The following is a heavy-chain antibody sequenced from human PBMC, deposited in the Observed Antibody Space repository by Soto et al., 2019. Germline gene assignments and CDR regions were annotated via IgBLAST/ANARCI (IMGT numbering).Heavy chain of an antibody. V-gene: IGHV4-59*08. J-gene: IGHJ5*02. CDR2: IYYSGST. CDR3: ATSNWFDP. CDR1: GGSISSYY. Sequence: PSETLSLTCTVSGGSISSYYWSWIRQPPGKGLEWIGYIYYSGSTNYNPSLKSRLIISLDTSKNQFSLKLSSVSATDTAVYYCATSNWFDPWGQGTLVTVSS.